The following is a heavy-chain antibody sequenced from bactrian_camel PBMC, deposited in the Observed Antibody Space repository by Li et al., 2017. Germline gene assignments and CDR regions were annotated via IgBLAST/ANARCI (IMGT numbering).Heavy chain of an antibody. D-gene: IGHD6*01. CDR3: AADRRTVVAGRCPDIFGY. V-gene: IGHV3S40*01. J-gene: IGHJ6*01. CDR2: IDSDDGSA. CDR1: GVAYNSYC. Sequence: VQLVESGGGSVQAGGSLTLSCVASGVAYNSYCMGWFRQPPGNEREGVAVIDSDDGSADFTDAVKGRFTISADSAKNTVTLQMSSLNPGDTAMYYCAADRRTVVAGRCPDIFGYWGQGTQVTVS.